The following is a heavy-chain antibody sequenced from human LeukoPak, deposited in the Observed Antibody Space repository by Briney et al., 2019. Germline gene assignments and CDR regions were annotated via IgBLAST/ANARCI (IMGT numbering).Heavy chain of an antibody. D-gene: IGHD5-24*01. CDR2: TESKTDGGTT. CDR1: GFTFSNAW. Sequence: GGSLRLSCAASGFTFSNAWMSWVRQAPGKGLEWVGRTESKTDGGTTDYAAPVKGRFTISRDDSKNTLYLQMNSLKTEDTAVYYCTLAGWLQLTRFDYWGQGTLVTVSS. CDR3: TLAGWLQLTRFDY. J-gene: IGHJ4*02. V-gene: IGHV3-15*04.